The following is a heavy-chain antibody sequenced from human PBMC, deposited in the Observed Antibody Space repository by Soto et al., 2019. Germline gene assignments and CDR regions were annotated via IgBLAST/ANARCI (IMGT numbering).Heavy chain of an antibody. D-gene: IGHD5-12*01. CDR3: ARVRGYDYVPPLDWFDP. V-gene: IGHV1-69*13. CDR1: GGTFSSYT. Sequence: SVKVSCTASGGTFSSYTISWVRQAPGQGLEWMGGIIPIFGTANYAQKFKGRVTITADESPSTAYMELSSLRSEDTAVYYCARVRGYDYVPPLDWFDPWGQGTLVTVSS. J-gene: IGHJ5*02. CDR2: IIPIFGTA.